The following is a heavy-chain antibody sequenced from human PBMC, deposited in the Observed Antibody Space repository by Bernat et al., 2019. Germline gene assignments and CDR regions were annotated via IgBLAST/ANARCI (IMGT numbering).Heavy chain of an antibody. CDR3: AGTPGWFDP. Sequence: EVQLVESGGGLIQPGGSLRLSCAASGFTVSSNYMSWVRQAPGKGLEWVSVIYSGGSTYYADSLKGRLTISRDKSKNPLYLEKNSPGAEEPAVYFCAGTPGWFDPWGQGTLVTVSS. J-gene: IGHJ5*02. V-gene: IGHV3-53*01. CDR1: GFTVSSNY. D-gene: IGHD2-15*01. CDR2: IYSGGST.